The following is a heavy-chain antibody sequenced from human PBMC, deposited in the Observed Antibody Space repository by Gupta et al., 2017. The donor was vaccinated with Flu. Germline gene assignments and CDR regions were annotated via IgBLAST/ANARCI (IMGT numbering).Heavy chain of an antibody. Sequence: QVHLVQSGAEVKKPGSSVKASCKASGGTFSSYAISWVRQAPGQGLEWMGGIIPIFGTANYAQKFQGRVTITADESTSTAYMELRSLRSEDTAVYYCARDHYDYVWGSYRWIDYWGQGTLVTVSS. CDR1: GGTFSSYA. D-gene: IGHD3-16*02. V-gene: IGHV1-69*01. J-gene: IGHJ4*02. CDR3: ARDHYDYVWGSYRWIDY. CDR2: IIPIFGTA.